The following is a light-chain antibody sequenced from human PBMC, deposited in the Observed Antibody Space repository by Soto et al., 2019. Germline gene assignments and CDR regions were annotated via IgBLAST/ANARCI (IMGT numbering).Light chain of an antibody. J-gene: IGKJ5*01. Sequence: DVQLTQSPSSLFSSVGDRATITCLASQTLNNYLNWYQHKPGKAPKFLIFASSSLQNGVPSRFSGRASGTDFTLTIDNLQPEDFATYYCQQSYSTPITFGQGTRLEIK. V-gene: IGKV1-39*01. CDR2: ASS. CDR1: QTLNNY. CDR3: QQSYSTPIT.